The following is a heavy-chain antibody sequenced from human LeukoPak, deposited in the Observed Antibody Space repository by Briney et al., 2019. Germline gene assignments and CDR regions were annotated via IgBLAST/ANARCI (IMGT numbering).Heavy chain of an antibody. Sequence: GRSLRLSCAASGFTFSSYWMSWVRQAPRKGLEWVANIKQDGSEKYYVDSVKGRFTISRDNAKNSLYLQMNSLRAEDTAVYYCARSFFGYYFDYWGQGTLVTVSS. CDR1: GFTFSSYW. V-gene: IGHV3-7*01. D-gene: IGHD3-10*01. CDR3: ARSFFGYYFDY. CDR2: IKQDGSEK. J-gene: IGHJ4*02.